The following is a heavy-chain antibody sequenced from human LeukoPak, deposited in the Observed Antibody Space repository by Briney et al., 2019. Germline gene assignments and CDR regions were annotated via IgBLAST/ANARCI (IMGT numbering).Heavy chain of an antibody. V-gene: IGHV3-49*04. CDR3: SRATRITIFGVKYYFDY. J-gene: IGHJ4*02. CDR2: IRCKSYGGTT. Sequence: PWGSLRLSCTASGFTFGDYAMTWVRQAPGKGLEWVSFIRCKSYGGTTEYAASVKGRFPISADDSKSVAYLQMDSLKTEDTAVYYCSRATRITIFGVKYYFDYWGQGTRVTVSS. CDR1: GFTFGDYA. D-gene: IGHD3-3*01.